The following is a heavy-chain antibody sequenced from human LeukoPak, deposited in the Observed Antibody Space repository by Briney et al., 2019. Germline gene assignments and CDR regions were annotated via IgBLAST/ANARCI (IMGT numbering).Heavy chain of an antibody. CDR3: ARQVAGTLRYYYYYYMDV. CDR1: GGSISSSSYY. D-gene: IGHD6-19*01. V-gene: IGHV4-39*01. CDR2: IYYSGST. Sequence: ETLSLTCTVSGGSISSSSYYWGWIRQPPGKGLEWIGSIYYSGSTYYNPSLKSRVTISVDTSKNQFSLKLSSVTAADTAVYYCARQVAGTLRYYYYYYMDVWGKGTTVTISS. J-gene: IGHJ6*03.